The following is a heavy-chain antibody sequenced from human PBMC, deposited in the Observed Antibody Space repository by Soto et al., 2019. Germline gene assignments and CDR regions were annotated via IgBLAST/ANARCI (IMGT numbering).Heavy chain of an antibody. V-gene: IGHV2-5*02. J-gene: IGHJ5*02. CDR3: AHRRNPPHYDFWSGSNNWFDP. D-gene: IGHD3-3*01. CDR2: IYWDDDK. Sequence: GLDLEWLALIYWDDDKRYSPSLKSRLTITKDTSKNQVVLTMTNMDPVDTATYYCAHRRNPPHYDFWSGSNNWFDPWGQGTLVTVSS.